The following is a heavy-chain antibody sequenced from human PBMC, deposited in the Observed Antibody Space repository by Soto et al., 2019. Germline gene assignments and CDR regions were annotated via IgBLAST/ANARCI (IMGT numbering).Heavy chain of an antibody. D-gene: IGHD6-6*01. V-gene: IGHV3-23*01. CDR2: ISGSGGST. J-gene: IGHJ5*02. CDR3: AKDYEYSSPSGSSFDT. Sequence: PGGSLRLSCAASVFTFSSYAMSCVRQAPGKGLEWVSAISGSGGSTYYADSVKGRFTISGDNSKNTLYLQMNSMRAEDTAVYYCAKDYEYSSPSGSSFDTCGQGTLVTVFS. CDR1: VFTFSSYA.